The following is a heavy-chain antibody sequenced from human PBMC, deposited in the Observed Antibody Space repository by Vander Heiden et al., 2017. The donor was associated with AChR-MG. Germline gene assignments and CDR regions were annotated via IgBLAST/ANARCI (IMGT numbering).Heavy chain of an antibody. CDR3: ARQFVAGEAFDS. CDR1: GGPVSNFY. J-gene: IGHJ3*02. D-gene: IGHD6-19*01. CDR2: SGST. Sequence: QVQLRESGPGLVKPSETLSLTCTVSGGPVSNFYWSWLRQPPGKGLEWIGYSGSTNYNPSLKSRVTISVDTSKNQFSLELSSVTAADTAVYYCARQFVAGEAFDSWSQGTMVTVSS. V-gene: IGHV4-59*08.